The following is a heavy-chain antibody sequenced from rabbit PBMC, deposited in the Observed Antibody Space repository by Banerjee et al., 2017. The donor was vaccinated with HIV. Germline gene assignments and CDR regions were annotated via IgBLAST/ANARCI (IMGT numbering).Heavy chain of an antibody. J-gene: IGHJ4*01. D-gene: IGHD7-1*01. V-gene: IGHV1S45*01. CDR1: GFSFSNKYV. CDR3: ARDAGGDGYSNDL. CDR2: INTISGDT. Sequence: QEQLEESGGGLVKPEGSLTLTCTASGFSFSNKYVMCWVRQAPGKGLEWIACINTISGDTVYATWAKGRFTISKASWTTVTLQMTSLTAADTASYFCARDAGGDGYSNDLWGPGTLVTV.